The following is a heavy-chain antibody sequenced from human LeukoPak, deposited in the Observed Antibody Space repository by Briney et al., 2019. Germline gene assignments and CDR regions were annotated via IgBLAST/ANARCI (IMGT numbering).Heavy chain of an antibody. J-gene: IGHJ3*02. D-gene: IGHD1-26*01. V-gene: IGHV4-59*12. Sequence: KSSDTLSLSCTVSGGSINSYYWSWLRQPPGKGEEWSGYIYYSGSTNYNPSLQGRVTISVDTSNNNASLRLTSLTASDTALYYSASRRYSGSRVPPFDIWGQGTMVTVSS. CDR2: IYYSGST. CDR1: GGSINSYY. CDR3: ASRRYSGSRVPPFDI.